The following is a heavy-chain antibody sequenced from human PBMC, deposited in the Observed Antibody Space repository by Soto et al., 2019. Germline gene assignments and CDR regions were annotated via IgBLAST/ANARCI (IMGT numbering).Heavy chain of an antibody. CDR2: INHSGST. D-gene: IGHD2-21*01. J-gene: IGHJ3*02. CDR3: ARMTVVVIAIPADTHAFDI. Sequence: SETLSLTCAVYGGSFSGYYWSWIRQPPGKGLEWIGEINHSGSTNYNPSLKSRVTISVDTSKNQFSLKLSSVTAADTAVYYCARMTVVVIAIPADTHAFDIWGQGTMVTVSS. V-gene: IGHV4-34*01. CDR1: GGSFSGYY.